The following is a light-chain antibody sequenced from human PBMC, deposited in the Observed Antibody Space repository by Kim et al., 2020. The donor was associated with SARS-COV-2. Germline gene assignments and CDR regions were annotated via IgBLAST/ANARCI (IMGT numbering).Light chain of an antibody. CDR3: QAWDRTTVV. V-gene: IGLV3-1*01. J-gene: IGLJ2*01. CDR1: KLGDKY. Sequence: SYELTQPPSVSVSPGQTASIPCSGDKLGDKYACWYQQKPGQSPVLVIYQDSKRPSGIPERFSGSNSGNTATLTISGTQAMDEADYYCQAWDRTTVVFCG. CDR2: QDS.